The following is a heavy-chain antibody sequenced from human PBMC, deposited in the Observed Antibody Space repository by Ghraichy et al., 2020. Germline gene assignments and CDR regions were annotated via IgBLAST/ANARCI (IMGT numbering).Heavy chain of an antibody. CDR2: INHDGSQK. D-gene: IGHD2-8*02. Sequence: GESLNISCAASGFTSNYYWMSWVRQAPGKELEWVANINHDGSQKYYVDSVMGRFTMSRDNAKNSLYLQMNSLRAEDTAVYYCARAGGPGTVDYWGQGTLVTVSS. CDR3: ARAGGPGTVDY. V-gene: IGHV3-7*03. J-gene: IGHJ4*02. CDR1: GFTSNYYW.